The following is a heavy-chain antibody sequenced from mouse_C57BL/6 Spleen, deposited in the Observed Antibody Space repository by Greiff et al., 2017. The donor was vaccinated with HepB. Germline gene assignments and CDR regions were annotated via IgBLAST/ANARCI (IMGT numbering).Heavy chain of an antibody. CDR2: IYPGDGDT. V-gene: IGHV1-80*01. Sequence: VMLVESGAELVKPGASVKISCKASGYAFSSYWMNWVKQRPGKGLEWIGQIYPGDGDTNYNGKFKGKATLTADKSSSTAYMQLSSLTSEDSAVYFCARKTGSWFAYWGQGTLVTVSA. CDR3: ARKTGSWFAY. D-gene: IGHD4-1*01. CDR1: GYAFSSYW. J-gene: IGHJ3*01.